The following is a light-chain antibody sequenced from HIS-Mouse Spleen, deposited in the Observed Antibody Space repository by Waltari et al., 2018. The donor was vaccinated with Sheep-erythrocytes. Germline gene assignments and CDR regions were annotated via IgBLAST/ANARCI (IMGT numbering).Light chain of an antibody. J-gene: IGKJ4*01. CDR1: QSVSSSY. Sequence: EIVLTQSPGTLSLSPGERATLSCRASQSVSSSYLAWYQQKPGQAPRLLIYGASSRATGIPDRFSGSGSGTDFTLTISRLEPEDFAVYYCQQYGSSPRLTLGGGTNVEIK. V-gene: IGKV3-20*01. CDR3: QQYGSSPRLT. CDR2: GAS.